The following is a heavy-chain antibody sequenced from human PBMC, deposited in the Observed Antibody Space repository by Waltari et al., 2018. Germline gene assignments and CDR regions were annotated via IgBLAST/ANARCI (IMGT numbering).Heavy chain of an antibody. CDR3: TTLGGTVSGDYYYAMDV. CDR2: MKNKADDGTT. CDR1: GFTFSKAW. V-gene: IGHV3-15*01. D-gene: IGHD3-10*01. J-gene: IGHJ6*02. Sequence: EVQLVESGGGLGKPGGSLRVSCAASGFTFSKAWMSWVRQAPGKGLEWVGRMKNKADDGTTEYAAPVKGRFAISRDDSENTVYLQMNSLKTEDTAVYYCTTLGGTVSGDYYYAMDVWGQGTTVTVSS.